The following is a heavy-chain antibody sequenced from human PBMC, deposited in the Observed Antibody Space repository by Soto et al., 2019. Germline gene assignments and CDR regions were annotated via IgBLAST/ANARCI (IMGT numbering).Heavy chain of an antibody. CDR3: ARFRSDGYSPDIVLMVYAIHAAFDY. CDR1: GYTFTSYA. D-gene: IGHD2-8*01. CDR2: INAGNGNT. V-gene: IGHV1-3*01. Sequence: QVQLVQSGAEVKKPGASVKVSCKASGYTFTSYAMHWVRQAPGQRLEWMGWINAGNGNTKYSQQFQGRVTITRDTSASTADMELSSLRSEDTSVYYCARFRSDGYSPDIVLMVYAIHAAFDYWGQGSRVTVSS. J-gene: IGHJ4*02.